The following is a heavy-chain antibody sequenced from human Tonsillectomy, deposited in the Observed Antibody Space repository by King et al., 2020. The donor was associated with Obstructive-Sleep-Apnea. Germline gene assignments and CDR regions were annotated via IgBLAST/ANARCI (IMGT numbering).Heavy chain of an antibody. D-gene: IGHD3-22*01. CDR2: IFSNDEK. J-gene: IGHJ4*02. CDR3: ARITYYHDSSGPPMDY. V-gene: IGHV2-26*01. Sequence: QITLKESGPVLVKPTETLTLTCTVSGFSLSDPTMCVSWIRQPPGKALEWLAHIFSNDEKSHSTSLKSRLTISKDTSKSQVVLTMTNMDPVDTATYYCARITYYHDSSGPPMDYWGQGTLVTVSS. CDR1: GFSLSDPTMC.